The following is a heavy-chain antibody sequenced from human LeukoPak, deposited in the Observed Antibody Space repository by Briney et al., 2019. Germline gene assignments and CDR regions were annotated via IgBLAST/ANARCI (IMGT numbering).Heavy chain of an antibody. CDR2: ISGSGGST. CDR3: AKAPRVRVYFDY. Sequence: GGSLRLSCAASGFTFSSHAMSWVRQAPGKGLEWVSAISGSGGSTYYADSVKGRFTISRDNSKNTLYLQMNSLRAEDTAVYYCAKAPRVRVYFDYWGQGTLVTVSS. D-gene: IGHD1-1*01. V-gene: IGHV3-23*01. J-gene: IGHJ4*02. CDR1: GFTFSSHA.